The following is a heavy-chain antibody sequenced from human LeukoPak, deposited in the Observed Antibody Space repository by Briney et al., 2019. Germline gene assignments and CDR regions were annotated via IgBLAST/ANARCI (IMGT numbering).Heavy chain of an antibody. J-gene: IGHJ4*02. CDR1: GYTFTSYG. CDR3: ARDHCSGGSCYFTFGDY. CDR2: ISAYNGNT. V-gene: IGHV1-18*01. Sequence: ASVKVSCKASGYTFTSYGISWVRQAPGQGLEWMGWISAYNGNTNYAQKLQGRVTMTTDTSTSTAYMELRSLRSDDTAVYYCARDHCSGGSCYFTFGDYWGQGTLVTVSS. D-gene: IGHD2-15*01.